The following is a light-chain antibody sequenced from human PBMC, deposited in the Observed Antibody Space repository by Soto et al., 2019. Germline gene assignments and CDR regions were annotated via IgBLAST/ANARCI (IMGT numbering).Light chain of an antibody. J-gene: IGLJ1*01. CDR2: EVS. V-gene: IGLV2-14*01. CDR3: TSHRKNSPLPYF. Sequence: QSALTQPASVSGSPGQSITISCTGTSNDVGGYNFVSWYQQHPGKAPKVMISEVSNRPSGVSIRFSGSKSGNTASLTISGLQAEDEADYYCTSHRKNSPLPYFFGTGTKLTVL. CDR1: SNDVGGYNF.